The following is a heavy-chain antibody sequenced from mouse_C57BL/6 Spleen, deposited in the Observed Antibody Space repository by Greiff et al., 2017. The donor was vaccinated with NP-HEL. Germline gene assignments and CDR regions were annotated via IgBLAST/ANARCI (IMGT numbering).Heavy chain of an antibody. V-gene: IGHV1-15*01. CDR2: IDPETGGT. CDR3: TKSYYGSSYPLAY. D-gene: IGHD1-1*01. J-gene: IGHJ3*01. CDR1: GYTFTDYE. Sequence: QVQLQQSGAELVRPGASVTLSCKASGYTFTDYEMHWVKQTPVHGLEWIGAIDPETGGTAYNQKFKGKAILTADKSSSTAYMELRSLTSEDSAVYYCTKSYYGSSYPLAYWGQGTLVTVSA.